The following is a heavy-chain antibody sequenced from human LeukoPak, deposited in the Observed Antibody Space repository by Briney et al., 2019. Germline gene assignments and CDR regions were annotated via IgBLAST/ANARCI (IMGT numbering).Heavy chain of an antibody. J-gene: IGHJ4*02. V-gene: IGHV3-33*06. D-gene: IGHD6-19*01. CDR3: AKGAVAGPGGVYYFDY. CDR2: IWYDGSNK. Sequence: GGSLRLSCAASGFTSSSYGMHWVRQAPGKGLEWVAVIWYDGSNKYYADSVKGRFTISRDNSKNTLYLQMNSLRAEDTAVYYCAKGAVAGPGGVYYFDYWGQGTLVTVSS. CDR1: GFTSSSYG.